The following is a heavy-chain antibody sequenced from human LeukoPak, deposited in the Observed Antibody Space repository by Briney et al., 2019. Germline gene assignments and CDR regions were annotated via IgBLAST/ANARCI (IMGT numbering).Heavy chain of an antibody. V-gene: IGHV1-69*05. CDR3: ASRFWSSGWYRDAFDI. J-gene: IGHJ3*02. D-gene: IGHD6-19*01. CDR2: IIPIFGTA. CDR1: GGTFSSYA. Sequence: SVKVSCKASGGTFSSYAISWVRQAPGQGLEWMGRIIPIFGTANYAQKFQGRVTITTDESTSTAYMELSSLRSEDTAVYYCASRFWSSGWYRDAFDIWGQGKMVTVSS.